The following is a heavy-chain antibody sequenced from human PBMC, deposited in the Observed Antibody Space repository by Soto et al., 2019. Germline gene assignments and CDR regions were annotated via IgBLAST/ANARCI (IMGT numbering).Heavy chain of an antibody. Sequence: TLSLTCAVSGGSISSGGYAWSWIRQPPGRGLEWIGYIYHSGSTYYNPSLKSRVTISVDRSKNQFSLKLSSVTAADTAVYYCAAGGGLPRYYWGQGTLVTVSS. D-gene: IGHD5-12*01. V-gene: IGHV4-30-2*01. CDR2: IYHSGST. CDR1: GGSISSGGYA. CDR3: AAGGGLPRYY. J-gene: IGHJ4*02.